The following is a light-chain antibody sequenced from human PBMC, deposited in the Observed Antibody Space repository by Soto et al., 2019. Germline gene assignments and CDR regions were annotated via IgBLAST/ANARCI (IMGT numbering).Light chain of an antibody. J-gene: IGKJ5*01. CDR3: QKYNSAPQIT. Sequence: DIQMTQSPSSLSASVGDRVTITCRASQGIRNYLAWYQQKPGKVPKLLIYAASTLQSGVPSRFSGSGSGTDLTLTISSLQPEDVATYYCQKYNSAPQITFGQGTRLEIK. CDR1: QGIRNY. V-gene: IGKV1-27*01. CDR2: AAS.